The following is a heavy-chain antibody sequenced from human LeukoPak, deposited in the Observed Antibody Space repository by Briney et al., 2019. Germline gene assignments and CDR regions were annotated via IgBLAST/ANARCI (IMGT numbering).Heavy chain of an antibody. CDR1: GFTLTNYW. CDR2: IKQDGSEK. Sequence: GGSLRLSCAASGFTLTNYWMTWVRQTPGKGLEWVANIKQDGSEKYYVDSVKGRFTISRDNAKNSLYLQMNSLRAEDTAVYYCARNWGWGDYWGQGTLVTVSS. CDR3: ARNWGWGDY. V-gene: IGHV3-7*03. D-gene: IGHD7-27*01. J-gene: IGHJ4*02.